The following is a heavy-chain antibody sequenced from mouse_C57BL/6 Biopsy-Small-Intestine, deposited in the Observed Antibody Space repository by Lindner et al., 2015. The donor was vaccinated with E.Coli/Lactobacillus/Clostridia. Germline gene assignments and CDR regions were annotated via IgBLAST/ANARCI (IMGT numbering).Heavy chain of an antibody. V-gene: IGHV1-84*01. J-gene: IGHJ2*01. D-gene: IGHD1-1*01. CDR2: IYPGSDNT. CDR1: GYTFTDYS. CDR3: TRRVVPYFFDY. Sequence: QLQESGPELVKPGASVKISCKASGYTFTDYSINWVKQRPGQGLEWIGWIYPGSDNTKYSEKFKGKATLIVDTSSNTAYMQLSSLTSEGSAVYFCTRRVVPYFFDYWGQGTTLTVSS.